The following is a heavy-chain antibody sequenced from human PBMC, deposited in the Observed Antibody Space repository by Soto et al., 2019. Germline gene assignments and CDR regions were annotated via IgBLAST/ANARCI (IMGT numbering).Heavy chain of an antibody. CDR1: GYTFTSYG. D-gene: IGHD3-3*01. V-gene: IGHV1-18*01. Sequence: GASVKVSCRASGYTFTSYGISWVRQAPGQGLEWMGWISAYNGNTNYAQKLQGRVTMTTDTSTSTAYMELRSLRSDDTAVYYCARTVSDFGVVSEHWFDPWGHGTLVTVSS. J-gene: IGHJ5*02. CDR3: ARTVSDFGVVSEHWFDP. CDR2: ISAYNGNT.